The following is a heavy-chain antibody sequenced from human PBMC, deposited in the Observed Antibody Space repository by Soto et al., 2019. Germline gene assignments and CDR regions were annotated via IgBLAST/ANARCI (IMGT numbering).Heavy chain of an antibody. D-gene: IGHD1-1*01. CDR2: IYHSGST. V-gene: IGHV4-4*02. J-gene: IGHJ4*02. CDR1: GGSINSTNW. Sequence: QGQLQESGPGRVKPSGTISLTCAASGGSINSTNWWSWVRQSPGKGLEWIGEIYHSGSTNYNPSLSGRVSISVDKSTNQFSLKISSVTAADTAMYYCATLPPRIELAVLPITTWGQGTLVTVTS. CDR3: ATLPPRIELAVLPITT.